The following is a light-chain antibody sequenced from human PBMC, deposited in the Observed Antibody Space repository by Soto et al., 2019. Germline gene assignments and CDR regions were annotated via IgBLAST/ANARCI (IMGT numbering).Light chain of an antibody. V-gene: IGKV3-20*01. CDR2: GAS. CDR3: QQYGASPVT. Sequence: LLMQSPGTLSLSPGERATLSCRASQSVSSNYLAWYQQNPGQSPRLLIYGASSRATGIPDRFSGSGSGTDFTLTISRLEPEDFAVYFCQQYGASPVTFGQGTRVEIK. J-gene: IGKJ1*01. CDR1: QSVSSNY.